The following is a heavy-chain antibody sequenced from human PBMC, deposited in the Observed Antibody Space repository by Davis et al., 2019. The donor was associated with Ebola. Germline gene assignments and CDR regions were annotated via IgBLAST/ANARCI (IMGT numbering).Heavy chain of an antibody. CDR2: ISSSSSTI. J-gene: IGHJ4*02. CDR3: ARDLAPGIAVAGTVDY. CDR1: GFTFSSYS. Sequence: GESLKISCAASGFTFSSYSMNWVRQAPGKGLEWVSYISSSSSTIYYADSVKGRFTISRDNAKNSLYLQMNSLRDEDTAVYYCARDLAPGIAVAGTVDYWGQGTLVTVSS. D-gene: IGHD6-19*01. V-gene: IGHV3-48*02.